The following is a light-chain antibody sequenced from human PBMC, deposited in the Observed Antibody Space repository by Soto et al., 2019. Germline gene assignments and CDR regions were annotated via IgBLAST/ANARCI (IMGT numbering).Light chain of an antibody. CDR1: QSVGSNY. J-gene: IGKJ1*01. CDR3: QHYGSSPWT. Sequence: EIVLTQSPGTLSLSPRERATLSCRASQSVGSNYLARYQQKPGQAPRLLIYGASSRATGIPDRFSGSGSGTDFTLTISRLEPEDFAVYYCQHYGSSPWTFGQGTEVEIK. V-gene: IGKV3-20*01. CDR2: GAS.